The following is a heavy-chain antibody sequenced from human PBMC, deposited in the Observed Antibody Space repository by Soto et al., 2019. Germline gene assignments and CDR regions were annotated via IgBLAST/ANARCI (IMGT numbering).Heavy chain of an antibody. CDR1: GFTFSSYG. CDR3: AKASAPGGTYFPLWF. D-gene: IGHD1-26*01. Sequence: EVQLVESGGGLVQPGGSLRLSCAASGFTFSSYGMSWVRQAPGKGLEWVSSISGSGGSTYYADSVKGRFTISRDNSKNTLYLQMNSLRAEDTAVYYCAKASAPGGTYFPLWFWGQGTLVTVSS. V-gene: IGHV3-23*04. CDR2: ISGSGGST. J-gene: IGHJ4*02.